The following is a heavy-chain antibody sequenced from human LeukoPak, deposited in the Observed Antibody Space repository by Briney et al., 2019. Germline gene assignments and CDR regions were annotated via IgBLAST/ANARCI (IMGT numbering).Heavy chain of an antibody. Sequence: TPSETLSLTCTVSGGSISTYYWSWIRQPPGKGLEWIGYIYHSGSTNYNPSLKSRVTISVDTSKNQFSLKLSSVTAADTAVYYCARTIFGVVFFDYWGQGTLVTVSS. V-gene: IGHV4-59*01. CDR3: ARTIFGVVFFDY. CDR1: GGSISTYY. J-gene: IGHJ4*02. D-gene: IGHD3-3*01. CDR2: IYHSGST.